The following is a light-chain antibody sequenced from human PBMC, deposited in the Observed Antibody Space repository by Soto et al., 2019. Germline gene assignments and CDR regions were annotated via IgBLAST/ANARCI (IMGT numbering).Light chain of an antibody. V-gene: IGKV3-20*01. Sequence: ELVLTQSPGTLSFSPGERATLSCRASQSVSSSYLAWYQQKPGQAPRLLIYDASSRATGIPDRFSGSGSGTDFTLNISRLEHEDFAVYFYHQYGSSPYTFGHGTQLESK. CDR2: DAS. J-gene: IGKJ2*01. CDR3: HQYGSSPYT. CDR1: QSVSSSY.